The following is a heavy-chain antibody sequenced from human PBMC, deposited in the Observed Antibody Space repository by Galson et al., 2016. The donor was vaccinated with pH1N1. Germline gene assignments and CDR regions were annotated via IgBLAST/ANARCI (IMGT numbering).Heavy chain of an antibody. Sequence: ETLSLTCALYGGSFSGHYWSWIRQSPGKGLGWIGEISHSGRSDYNPSLEGRVTVSIDTSMNQFSPNLMSVAAADTAVYYCARHSTSGFPGIEVAARRRPFDIWGPGTMVIVSS. CDR3: ARHSTSGFPGIEVAARRRPFDI. V-gene: IGHV4-34*01. J-gene: IGHJ3*02. CDR2: ISHSGRS. D-gene: IGHD6-19*01. CDR1: GGSFSGHY.